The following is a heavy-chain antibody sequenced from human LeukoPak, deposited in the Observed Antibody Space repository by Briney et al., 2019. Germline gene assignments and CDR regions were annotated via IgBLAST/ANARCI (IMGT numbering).Heavy chain of an antibody. V-gene: IGHV4-34*01. Sequence: PSETLSLTCAVYGGSFSGYYWSWIRQPPGKGLEWIGEINHSGSTNYNPSLKSRFTISVDTSKNQFSLKLSSSTAADTAVYYCARVNIVVVPAAIWNSNYYYGMDVWGQGTTVTVSS. CDR1: GGSFSGYY. D-gene: IGHD2-2*01. CDR2: INHSGST. CDR3: ARVNIVVVPAAIWNSNYYYGMDV. J-gene: IGHJ6*02.